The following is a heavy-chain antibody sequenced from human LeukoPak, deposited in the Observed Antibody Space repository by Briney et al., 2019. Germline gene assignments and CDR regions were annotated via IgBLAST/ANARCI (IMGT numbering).Heavy chain of an antibody. J-gene: IGHJ6*02. V-gene: IGHV3-7*03. CDR1: GFTFSSYW. CDR2: IKQDGSEK. D-gene: IGHD1-14*01. CDR3: ARARGGLINQAYYYYGMDV. Sequence: GGSLRLSCAASGFTFSSYWMSWVRQAPGKGLEWVANIKQDGSEKYYVDSVKGRFAISRDNAKNSLYLQMNSLRAEDTAVYYCARARGGLINQAYYYYGMDVWGQGTTVTVSS.